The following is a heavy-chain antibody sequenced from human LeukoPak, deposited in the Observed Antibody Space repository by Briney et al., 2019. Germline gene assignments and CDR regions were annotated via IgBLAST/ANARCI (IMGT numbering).Heavy chain of an antibody. V-gene: IGHV3-49*05. CDR3: TRDLRPYYYGMDV. Sequence: KPGRPLRLSCTASGFTFGVYAMGWFRQAPGKGLEWVGFIRSKAYGGTTEYAASVKGRFTISRDDSKSIAYLQMNSLTTEDTAVYYCTRDLRPYYYGMDVWGQGTTVTVSS. J-gene: IGHJ6*02. CDR1: GFTFGVYA. CDR2: IRSKAYGGTT.